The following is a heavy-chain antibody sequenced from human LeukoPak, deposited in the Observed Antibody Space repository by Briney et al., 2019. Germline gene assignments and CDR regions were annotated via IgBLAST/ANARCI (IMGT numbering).Heavy chain of an antibody. D-gene: IGHD5-24*01. CDR3: AKAAPTVEMATIPFDY. V-gene: IGHV3-21*04. Sequence: GGSLRLSCAASGFTFSSYSMNWVRQAPGKGLEWVSSISSSSSYIYYADSVKGRFTISRDNAKNSLYLQMNSLRAEDTAVYYCAKAAPTVEMATIPFDYWGQGTLVTVSS. J-gene: IGHJ4*02. CDR1: GFTFSSYS. CDR2: ISSSSSYI.